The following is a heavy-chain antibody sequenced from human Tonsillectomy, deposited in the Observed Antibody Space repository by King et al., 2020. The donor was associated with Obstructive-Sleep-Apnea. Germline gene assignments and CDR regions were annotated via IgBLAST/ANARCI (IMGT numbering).Heavy chain of an antibody. CDR3: ARGEDVLRYFDPAAWFDP. J-gene: IGHJ5*02. CDR2: ISSSSSTI. Sequence: VQLVESGGGLVQPGGSLRLSCAASGFTFSSYSMNWVRQAPGKGLEWVSYISSSSSTIYYADSVKGRFTISRDNAKNSLYLQMNSLRAEDTAVYYCARGEDVLRYFDPAAWFDPWGQGTLVTVSS. CDR1: GFTFSSYS. D-gene: IGHD3-9*01. V-gene: IGHV3-48*04.